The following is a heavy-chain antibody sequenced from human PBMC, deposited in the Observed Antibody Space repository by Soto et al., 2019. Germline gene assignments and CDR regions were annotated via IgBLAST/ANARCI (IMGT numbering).Heavy chain of an antibody. CDR3: ARDLISGSYGY. CDR1: GYTFTSYY. Sequence: ASVKVSCKASGYTFTSYYMHWVRQAPGQGLEWMGIINPSGGSTSYAQKFQGRVTITRDTSASTAYMELSSLRSEDTAVYYCARDLISGSYGYWGQGTLVTVSS. V-gene: IGHV1-46*01. CDR2: INPSGGST. D-gene: IGHD1-26*01. J-gene: IGHJ4*02.